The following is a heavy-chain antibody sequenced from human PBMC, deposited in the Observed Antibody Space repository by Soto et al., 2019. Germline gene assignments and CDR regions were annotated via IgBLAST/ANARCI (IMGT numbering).Heavy chain of an antibody. D-gene: IGHD6-6*01. CDR3: ARDSSEWGMAGRLDY. CDR2: ISYAGSNI. Sequence: VQLVESGGGVVQPGMSLRLSCAASGYTFSSYGMHWVRQAPGKGLEWVAVISYAGSNIYYADSVKGRITISRDNSKNTLDLHLNSLRAEDTAVYYCARDSSEWGMAGRLDYWGQGTLVTVSS. V-gene: IGHV3-30*03. J-gene: IGHJ4*02. CDR1: GYTFSSYG.